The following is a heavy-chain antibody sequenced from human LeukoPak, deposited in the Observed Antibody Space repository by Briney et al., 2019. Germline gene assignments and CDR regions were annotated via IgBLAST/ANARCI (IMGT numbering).Heavy chain of an antibody. CDR3: TRHEEFENWNDILFDY. J-gene: IGHJ4*02. D-gene: IGHD1-1*01. CDR1: GFTFSGSA. Sequence: GGSLRLSCAASGFTFSGSAMHWVRQASGKGLEWVGRIRSKANSYATAYAASVKGRFTISRDDSKNTAYLQMNSLKTEDTAVYYCTRHEEFENWNDILFDYWGQGTLVTVFS. CDR2: IRSKANSYAT. V-gene: IGHV3-73*01.